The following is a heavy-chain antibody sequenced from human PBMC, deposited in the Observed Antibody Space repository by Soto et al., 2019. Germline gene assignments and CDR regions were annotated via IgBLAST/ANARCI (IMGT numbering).Heavy chain of an antibody. V-gene: IGHV3-23*01. Sequence: EVQLLESGGGLVQPGGSLRLSCAASGFTFSSYAMSWVRQAQGKGLEWVSAISGSGGSTYYADSVKGRFTISRDNSKNTLYLQMNSLRAEDTAVYYCAKDRGKITMVRGVIRSIFDYWGQGTLVTVSS. CDR1: GFTFSSYA. D-gene: IGHD3-10*01. CDR3: AKDRGKITMVRGVIRSIFDY. CDR2: ISGSGGST. J-gene: IGHJ4*02.